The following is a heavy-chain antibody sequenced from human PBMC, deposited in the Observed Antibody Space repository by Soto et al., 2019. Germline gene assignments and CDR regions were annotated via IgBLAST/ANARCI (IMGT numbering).Heavy chain of an antibody. V-gene: IGHV3-11*01. D-gene: IGHD3-22*01. J-gene: IGHJ4*02. CDR3: ARDNGPKWYYYESSGSDY. CDR1: GFTISDYY. CDR2: ISSSGSTI. Sequence: LRLCCAAAGFTISDYYMSCISQDTGKGLEWVSYISSSGSTIYYADSVKGRFTISRDNAKNSLYLQMNSLRAEDTAVYYCARDNGPKWYYYESSGSDYWGQGTLVTVSS.